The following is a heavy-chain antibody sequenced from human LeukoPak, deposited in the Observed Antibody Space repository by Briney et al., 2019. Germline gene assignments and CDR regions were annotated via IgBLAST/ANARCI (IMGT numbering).Heavy chain of an antibody. CDR2: SIPILGIA. J-gene: IGHJ4*02. CDR3: ARAGWWLRSSYYFDY. Sequence: AVNVSCKASGGTFINYASHWVRQAPAQGLAWVGMSIPILGIANYAQKFQGRVTITADKSTSTAYMELSSLRSEDTAVYSCARAGWWLRSSYYFDYWGQGTLVTVSS. V-gene: IGHV1-69*04. CDR1: GGTFINYA. D-gene: IGHD5-12*01.